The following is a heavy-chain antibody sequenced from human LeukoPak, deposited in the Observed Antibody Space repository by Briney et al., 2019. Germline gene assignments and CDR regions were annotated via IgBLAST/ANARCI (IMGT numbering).Heavy chain of an antibody. V-gene: IGHV4-30-4*01. Sequence: PSETLSLTCTVSGGSISSGDYYWSWIRQPPGKGLEWIGYIYYSGSTYYNPSLKSRVTISVDTSKNQFSLKLSSVTAADTAVYYCAGYDSSGYSFDYWGQGTLVTVSS. CDR3: AGYDSSGYSFDY. CDR1: GGSISSGDYY. J-gene: IGHJ4*02. CDR2: IYYSGST. D-gene: IGHD3-22*01.